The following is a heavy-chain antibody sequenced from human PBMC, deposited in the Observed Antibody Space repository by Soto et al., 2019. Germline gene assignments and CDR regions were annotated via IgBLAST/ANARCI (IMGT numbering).Heavy chain of an antibody. CDR3: SRGAEKYSGSDLGIDY. CDR1: GFPFRTYE. J-gene: IGHJ4*02. Sequence: EVPLVESGGGLVQPGGSLRLSCAASGFPFRTYEMNWVRQAPGKGLEWVSYIRASGRTMYYADSVKGRFTISRDNAEGSLYMHMKRLRAEETAVYDCSRGAEKYSGSDLGIDYWGQGTLVTVSS. D-gene: IGHD5-12*01. V-gene: IGHV3-48*03. CDR2: IRASGRTM.